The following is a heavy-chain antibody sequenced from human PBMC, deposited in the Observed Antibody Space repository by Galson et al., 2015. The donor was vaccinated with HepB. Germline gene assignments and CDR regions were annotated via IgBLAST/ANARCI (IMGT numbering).Heavy chain of an antibody. V-gene: IGHV4-31*03. CDR1: GGSISSGGYY. CDR3: ARVISAMAAAGTNWFDP. Sequence: TLSLTCTVSGGSISSGGYYWSWIRQHPGKGLEWIGYIYYSGSTYYNPSLKSRVTISVDTSKNQFSLKLSSVTAADTAVYYCARVISAMAAAGTNWFDPWGQRTLVSVSS. J-gene: IGHJ5*02. D-gene: IGHD6-13*01. CDR2: IYYSGST.